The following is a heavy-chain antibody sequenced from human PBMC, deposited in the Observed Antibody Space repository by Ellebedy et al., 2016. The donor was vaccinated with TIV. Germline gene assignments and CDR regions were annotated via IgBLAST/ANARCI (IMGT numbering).Heavy chain of an antibody. Sequence: KGKTDGGTTDYAAPVKGRFTISRDDSRTTLYLQMNSLKTEDTGVYYCTRVYRGGSLDYWGQGTLVTVSS. CDR2: KGKTDGGTT. J-gene: IGHJ4*02. CDR3: TRVYRGGSLDY. V-gene: IGHV3-15*01. D-gene: IGHD3-10*01.